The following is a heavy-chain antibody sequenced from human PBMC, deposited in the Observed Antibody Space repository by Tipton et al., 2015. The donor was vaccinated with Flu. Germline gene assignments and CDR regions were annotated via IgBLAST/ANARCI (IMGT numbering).Heavy chain of an antibody. J-gene: IGHJ4*02. CDR1: GDSISSSSYY. D-gene: IGHD6-19*01. CDR2: IYYSGST. CDR3: ARRVAMAAHFDY. V-gene: IGHV4-39*01. Sequence: LRLSCTVSGDSISSSSYYWGWIRQPPGKGLEWIGSIYYSGSTYYNPSLKSRVTISVDTSKNQFSLKLSSVTAADTAVYYCARRVAMAAHFDYWGQGTLVTVSS.